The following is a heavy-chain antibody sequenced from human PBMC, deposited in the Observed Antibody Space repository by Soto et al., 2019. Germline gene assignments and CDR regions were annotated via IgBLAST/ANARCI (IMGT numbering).Heavy chain of an antibody. Sequence: EVQLLESGGGLVQPGGSLRLSCAASGFTFSSYAMSWARQAPGKGLECVSSISNSGGSTYHADSVKGRFTISRDDSEKTLYLQMNSLRVEDAAIYFCAQGKISTTGLNYWGQGTLVTVSS. D-gene: IGHD1-1*01. V-gene: IGHV3-23*01. CDR3: AQGKISTTGLNY. CDR1: GFTFSSYA. J-gene: IGHJ4*02. CDR2: ISNSGGST.